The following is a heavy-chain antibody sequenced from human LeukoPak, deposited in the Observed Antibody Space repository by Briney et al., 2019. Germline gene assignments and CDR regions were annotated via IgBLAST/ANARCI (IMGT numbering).Heavy chain of an antibody. CDR1: GFTFSSYS. CDR2: ISSSSSYI. CDR3: ARDSDFDWYNYYDMDV. Sequence: GGSLRLSCAASGFTFSSYSMNWVRQAPGKGLEWVSSISSSSSYIYYADSVKGRFTISRDNAKNSLYLQMNSLRAEDTAVYYCARDSDFDWYNYYDMDVWGKGTTVTVSS. J-gene: IGHJ6*04. V-gene: IGHV3-21*01. D-gene: IGHD3-9*01.